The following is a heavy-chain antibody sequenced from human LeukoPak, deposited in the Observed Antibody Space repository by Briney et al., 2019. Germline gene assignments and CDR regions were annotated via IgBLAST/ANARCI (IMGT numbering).Heavy chain of an antibody. V-gene: IGHV3-48*03. CDR3: AREGDVTMVRNYFDY. CDR1: GLTFSNLK. Sequence: GGSLRLSCAVSGLTFSNLKMNWVRQAPGKGLEWVSYISAGGRTTFYADSVTGRFTISRDNAKNSLYLQMNSLRAEDTAVYYCAREGDVTMVRNYFDYWGQGTLVTVSS. CDR2: ISAGGRTT. D-gene: IGHD3-10*01. J-gene: IGHJ4*02.